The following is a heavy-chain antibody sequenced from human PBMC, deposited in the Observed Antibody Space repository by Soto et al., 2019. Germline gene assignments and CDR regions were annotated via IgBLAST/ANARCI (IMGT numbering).Heavy chain of an antibody. D-gene: IGHD6-13*01. J-gene: IGHJ6*02. CDR3: ARMRRIAAAGRGYYYYGMDV. Sequence: QVQLVQSGAEVKKPGSSVKVSCKASGGTFSSYAISWVRQAPGQGLEWMGGIIPIFGTANYAQKFQGRVTITADESTSTDYMELSSLRSEDTAVYYWARMRRIAAAGRGYYYYGMDVWGQGATVTVAS. CDR2: IIPIFGTA. V-gene: IGHV1-69*01. CDR1: GGTFSSYA.